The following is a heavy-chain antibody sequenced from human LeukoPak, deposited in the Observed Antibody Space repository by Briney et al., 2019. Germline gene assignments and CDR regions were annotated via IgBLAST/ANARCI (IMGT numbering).Heavy chain of an antibody. D-gene: IGHD3-10*01. V-gene: IGHV4-38-2*02. CDR1: GYSISSGYY. CDR2: IYHSGST. Sequence: SETLSLTCVVSGYSISSGYYWGWIRQPPGKGLEWIGSIYHSGSTYYNPSLKSRVTISVDTSKNQFSLKLSSVTAADTAVYYCARDRSTMVRGVLYYYYMDVWGKGTTVTVSS. J-gene: IGHJ6*03. CDR3: ARDRSTMVRGVLYYYYMDV.